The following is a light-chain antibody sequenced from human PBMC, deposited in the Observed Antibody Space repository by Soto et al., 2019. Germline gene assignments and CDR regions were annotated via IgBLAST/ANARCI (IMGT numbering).Light chain of an antibody. CDR1: QGISSY. Sequence: IQLTQSPSSLSASVRDRVTVTCRASQGISSYLAWYQLKPGKAPKLLIYAASTLQSGVPSRFSGSGSGTDFTLTISSLQPEDFATYYCQQLNSYPWTFGQGTKVDIK. CDR2: AAS. CDR3: QQLNSYPWT. V-gene: IGKV1-9*01. J-gene: IGKJ1*01.